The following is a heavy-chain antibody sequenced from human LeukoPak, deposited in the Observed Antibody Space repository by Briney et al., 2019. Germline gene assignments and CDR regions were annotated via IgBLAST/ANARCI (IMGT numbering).Heavy chain of an antibody. V-gene: IGHV3-21*01. CDR3: ARDPYSYGYVLCDY. CDR1: GFTFSSYS. CDR2: ISSSSSYL. Sequence: PGGSLRLSCAASGFTFSSYSMNWVRQAPGKGLEWVSSISSSSSYLYYADSVKGRFTISRDNAKNSLYLQMNSLRAEDTAVYYCARDPYSYGYVLCDYWGQGTLVTVSS. J-gene: IGHJ4*02. D-gene: IGHD5-18*01.